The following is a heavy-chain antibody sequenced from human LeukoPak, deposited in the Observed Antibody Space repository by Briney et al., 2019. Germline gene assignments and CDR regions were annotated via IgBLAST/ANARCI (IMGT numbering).Heavy chain of an antibody. D-gene: IGHD3-22*01. CDR2: IYPNRGGT. Sequence: ASVKASCKGSGYTFTDYYMHWVRQTPGQGLELMGWIYPNRGGTNYAQKFQGRVTMTRDTSINTAYMELSRLRSDDTAVYYCARAYDGSGNLDYWGQGTLVTVSS. V-gene: IGHV1-2*02. CDR3: ARAYDGSGNLDY. CDR1: GYTFTDYY. J-gene: IGHJ4*02.